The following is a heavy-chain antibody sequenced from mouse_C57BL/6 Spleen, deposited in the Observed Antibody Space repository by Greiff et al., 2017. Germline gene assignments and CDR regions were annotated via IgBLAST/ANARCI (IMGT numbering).Heavy chain of an antibody. Sequence: EVKLVESGPELVKPGASVKISCKASGYSFTGYFMNWVKQSHGKSLEWIGRINPSNGDTFYNQKFKGKATLTVDKSSSTAYMELLSLTSEDFAVDYSARRNRNYGMDYWGQGTSVTVSS. CDR2: INPSNGDT. CDR3: ARRNRNYGMDY. D-gene: IGHD2-14*01. V-gene: IGHV1-37*01. J-gene: IGHJ4*01. CDR1: GYSFTGYF.